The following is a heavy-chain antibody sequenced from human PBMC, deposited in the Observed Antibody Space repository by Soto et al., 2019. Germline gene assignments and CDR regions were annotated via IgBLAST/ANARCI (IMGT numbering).Heavy chain of an antibody. CDR3: ARDRSSSWYGRGYHYYGMDV. V-gene: IGHV3-11*01. CDR2: ISSSGNTI. D-gene: IGHD6-13*01. J-gene: IGHJ6*02. Sequence: QVQLVESGGGLVKPGGSLRLSCAASGFTSSDYYMSWIRQAPGKGLEYISYISSSGNTIYNADSVRGRFTISRDNAXXSXYXXMNSLRAEDTAVYYCARDRSSSWYGRGYHYYGMDVWGQGTTVTVSS. CDR1: GFTSSDYY.